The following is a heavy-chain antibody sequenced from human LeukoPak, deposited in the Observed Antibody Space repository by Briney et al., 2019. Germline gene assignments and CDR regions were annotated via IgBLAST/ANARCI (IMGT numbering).Heavy chain of an antibody. CDR1: GYSFTSYW. CDR2: IYPGDSDT. D-gene: IGHD5-18*01. Sequence: GESLKISCKGSGYSFTSYWIGWVRQMPGKGLEWMGIIYPGDSDTRYSPSFQGQVTISADKSIGTAYLQWSSLKASDTAMYYCARHIRGYSYGYYVDYWGQGTLVTVSS. J-gene: IGHJ4*02. V-gene: IGHV5-51*01. CDR3: ARHIRGYSYGYYVDY.